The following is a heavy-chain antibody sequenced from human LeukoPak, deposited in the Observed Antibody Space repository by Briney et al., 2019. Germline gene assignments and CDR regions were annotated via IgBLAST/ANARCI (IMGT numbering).Heavy chain of an antibody. J-gene: IGHJ6*03. Sequence: SVKVSCKASGYTFTSYGISWVRQAPGQGLEWMGGIIPIFGTANYAQKFQGRVTITADESTSTAYMELSSLRSEDTAVYYCARGEWELQTYYYYYMDVWGKGTTVTVSS. CDR1: GYTFTSYG. CDR2: IIPIFGTA. CDR3: ARGEWELQTYYYYYMDV. V-gene: IGHV1-69*13. D-gene: IGHD1-26*01.